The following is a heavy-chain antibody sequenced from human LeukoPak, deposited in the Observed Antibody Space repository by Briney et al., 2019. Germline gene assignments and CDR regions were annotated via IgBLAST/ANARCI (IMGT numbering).Heavy chain of an antibody. CDR1: GGSISSGGYY. D-gene: IGHD6-6*01. Sequence: SETLSPTCTVSGGSISSGGYYWSWIRQRPGKGLEWIGYIYYSGSTYYNPSLKSRVTISVDTSKNQFSLKLSSVTAADTAVYYCARGPITEYSILHGDYWGQGTLVTVSS. V-gene: IGHV4-31*03. CDR3: ARGPITEYSILHGDY. J-gene: IGHJ4*02. CDR2: IYYSGST.